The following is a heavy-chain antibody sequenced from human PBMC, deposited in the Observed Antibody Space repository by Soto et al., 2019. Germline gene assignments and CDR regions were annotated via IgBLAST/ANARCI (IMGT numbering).Heavy chain of an antibody. D-gene: IGHD3-10*01. J-gene: IGHJ3*01. V-gene: IGHV4-59*08. CDR1: GGSISSYD. Sequence: TLSLTCTVSGGSISSYDWSWMRQPQGKGLEWIGYISHSGGTNYNPSLKSRVTTSVDTSKNQFSLRLSSVTAADTAVYYCARHGGITLVRGVLTAFDVWGPGTTVTVSS. CDR2: ISHSGGT. CDR3: ARHGGITLVRGVLTAFDV.